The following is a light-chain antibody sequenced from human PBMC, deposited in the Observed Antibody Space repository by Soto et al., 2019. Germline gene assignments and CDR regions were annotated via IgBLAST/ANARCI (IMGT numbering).Light chain of an antibody. V-gene: IGKV1-39*01. CDR3: QQSYGNPG. J-gene: IGKJ3*01. CDR2: AAS. CDR1: QSIGFF. Sequence: DIQMTQSPSSLSASVGDRVTITCRASQSIGFFLNWYHQKPGKAPKLLIYAASSLQSGVPSRFSGGGSGTDFTLTITSLQPEDFGTYYCQQSYGNPGFAPGTKVDIK.